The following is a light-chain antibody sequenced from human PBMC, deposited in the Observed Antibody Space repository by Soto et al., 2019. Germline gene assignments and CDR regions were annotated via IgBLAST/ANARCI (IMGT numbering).Light chain of an antibody. V-gene: IGLV2-23*02. CDR1: SSNVGSYKL. J-gene: IGLJ1*01. CDR2: EVN. Sequence: SVLTQPSSVSGSPGQSITISCTGTSSNVGSYKLVSWYQQHPGKAPKLMIFEVNKRPSGVSNRFSGSKPGNTASLTISGLKVEDEADYYCCSSGGSPTYVFGTGTKVTVL. CDR3: CSSGGSPTYV.